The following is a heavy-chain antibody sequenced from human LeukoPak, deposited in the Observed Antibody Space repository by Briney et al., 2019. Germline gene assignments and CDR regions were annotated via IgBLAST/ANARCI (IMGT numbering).Heavy chain of an antibody. J-gene: IGHJ4*02. CDR3: ARSTGHYFDN. CDR1: GYTFTGYY. V-gene: IGHV1-2*02. CDR2: INPNSGGT. D-gene: IGHD4-11*01. Sequence: ASVKVSCKASGYTFTGYYMHWVRQAPGQGLEWIGWINPNSGGTNYAEKFQGRVTMTRDTSISTAYVELSGLRSDDTAVYYCARSTGHYFDNWGQGTLVTVSS.